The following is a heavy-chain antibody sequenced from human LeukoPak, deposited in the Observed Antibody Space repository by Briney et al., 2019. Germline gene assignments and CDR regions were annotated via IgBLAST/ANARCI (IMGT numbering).Heavy chain of an antibody. CDR2: ISGSGGST. CDR1: GFTFSSYA. V-gene: IGHV3-23*01. Sequence: SGGSLRLSCAASGFTFSSYAMGWVRQAPGKGLEWVSAISGSGGSTYYADSVKGRFTISRDNSKNTLYLQMNSLRAEDTAVYYCAKGGDGYNSGDAFDIWGQGTMVTVSS. J-gene: IGHJ3*02. D-gene: IGHD5-24*01. CDR3: AKGGDGYNSGDAFDI.